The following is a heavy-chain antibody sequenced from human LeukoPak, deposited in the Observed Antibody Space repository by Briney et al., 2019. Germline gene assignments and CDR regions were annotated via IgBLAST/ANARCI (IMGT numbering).Heavy chain of an antibody. CDR3: ARDTYSSSWNY. CDR1: GYTFSNYT. Sequence: ASVKVSCKASGYTFSNYTLNWVRQAPGQGLEWMGRINPNSGGTNYAQKFQGRVTMTRDTSISTAYMELSRLRSDDTAVYYCARDTYSSSWNYWGQGTLVTVSS. CDR2: INPNSGGT. D-gene: IGHD6-13*01. J-gene: IGHJ4*02. V-gene: IGHV1-2*06.